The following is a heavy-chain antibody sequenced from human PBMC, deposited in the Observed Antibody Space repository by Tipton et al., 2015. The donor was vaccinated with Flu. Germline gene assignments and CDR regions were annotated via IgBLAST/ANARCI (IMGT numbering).Heavy chain of an antibody. V-gene: IGHV4-61*02. CDR3: ARVRSYYDSSGYYYAFDY. J-gene: IGHJ4*02. CDR2: IYTSGST. CDR1: GGSISSGSYY. D-gene: IGHD3-22*01. Sequence: TLSLTCTVSGGSISSGSYYWSWIRQPAGKGLEWIGRIYTSGSTNYNPSLKSRATISVDTSKNQFSLKLSSVTAADTAVYYCARVRSYYDSSGYYYAFDYWGQGTLVTVSS.